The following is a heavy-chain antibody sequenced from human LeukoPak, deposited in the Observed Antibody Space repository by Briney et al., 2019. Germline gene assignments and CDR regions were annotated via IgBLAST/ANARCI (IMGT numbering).Heavy chain of an antibody. CDR3: ARGGYTTTADY. Sequence: GASVKVSCKASGGTFSSYAISWVRQAPGQGLEWVGRIIPILGIANYAQKFQGRVTITADKSTSTAYIELSSLKSEDTAVYYCARGGYTTTADYWGQGTLVTVSS. D-gene: IGHD3-22*01. V-gene: IGHV1-69*04. CDR1: GGTFSSYA. J-gene: IGHJ4*01. CDR2: IIPILGIA.